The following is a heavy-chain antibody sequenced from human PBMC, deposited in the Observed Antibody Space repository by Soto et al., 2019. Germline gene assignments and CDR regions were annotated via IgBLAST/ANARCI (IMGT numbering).Heavy chain of an antibody. CDR3: ARVRVGDYYFDY. CDR1: GGSISSYY. D-gene: IGHD4-17*01. J-gene: IGHJ4*02. Sequence: TSETLSLTCTVSGGSISSYYWSWIRQPPGKGLEWIGYIYYSGSTNYNPSLKSRVTISVDTSKNQFSLKLSSVTAADTAVYYCARVRVGDYYFDYWGQGTLVTVS. V-gene: IGHV4-59*01. CDR2: IYYSGST.